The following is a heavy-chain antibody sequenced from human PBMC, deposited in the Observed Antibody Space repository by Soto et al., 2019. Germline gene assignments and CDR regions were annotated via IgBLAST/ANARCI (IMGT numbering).Heavy chain of an antibody. V-gene: IGHV3-23*01. Sequence: EVQLLESGGGLVQPGGSLRLSCAASGFIFSNYAMNWVRQAPGKGLEWVSGISSSGTNTYYADSVKGRFTISRDNSKNTLYLPMNSLRVEDTAVYHCAKASDPTPYKWVDPWGQGTLVTVSS. CDR2: ISSSGTNT. CDR1: GFIFSNYA. J-gene: IGHJ5*02. CDR3: AKASDPTPYKWVDP.